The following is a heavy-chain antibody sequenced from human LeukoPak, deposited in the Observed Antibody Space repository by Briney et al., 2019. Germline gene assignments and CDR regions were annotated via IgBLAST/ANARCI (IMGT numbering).Heavy chain of an antibody. V-gene: IGHV1-69*01. Sequence: ASVKVSCKASGGTFSSYAISWVRQAPGQGLEWMGGIIPIFGTANYAQKFQGRVTITADESTSTAYMELSSLRSEDTAVYYCATTYYDSSGAPYWGQGTLVTVSS. CDR1: GGTFSSYA. CDR3: ATTYYDSSGAPY. J-gene: IGHJ4*02. CDR2: IIPIFGTA. D-gene: IGHD3-22*01.